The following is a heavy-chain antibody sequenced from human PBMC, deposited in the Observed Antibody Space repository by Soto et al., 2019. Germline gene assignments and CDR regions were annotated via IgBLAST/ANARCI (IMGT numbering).Heavy chain of an antibody. V-gene: IGHV3-33*01. CDR1: GFTFSSYG. CDR3: ARDKGETYYYYYGMDV. D-gene: IGHD2-21*01. CDR2: IWYDGSNK. J-gene: IGHJ6*02. Sequence: QVQLVESGGGVVQPGRSLRLSCAASGFTFSSYGMHWVRQAPGKGLEWVAVIWYDGSNKYYADSVKGRFTISRDNSKNTLYLQMNSLTAEDTAVYYCARDKGETYYYYYGMDVWGQGTTVTVSS.